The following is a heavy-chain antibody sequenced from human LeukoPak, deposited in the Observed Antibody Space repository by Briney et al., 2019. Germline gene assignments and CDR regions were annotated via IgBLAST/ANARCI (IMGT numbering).Heavy chain of an antibody. CDR1: LASLNGYF. CDR2: VSHTGAT. D-gene: IGHD1-26*01. J-gene: IGHJ3*01. CDR3: ARDRRGSFYTFDL. Sequence: PSETLSLTPSLSLASLNGYFWRFGTHTPEPRHECIWYVSHTGATTSNPTLKSRVSITIDTSKSQISLTMTSVTAADSALYYCARDRRGSFYTFDLCGPG. V-gene: IGHV4-59*01.